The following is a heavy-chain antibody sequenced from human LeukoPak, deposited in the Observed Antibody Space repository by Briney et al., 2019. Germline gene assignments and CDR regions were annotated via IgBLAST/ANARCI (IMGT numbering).Heavy chain of an antibody. CDR1: GYTFTSYG. J-gene: IGHJ4*02. CDR2: ISAYNGNT. Sequence: ASVKVSCKASGYTFTSYGISWVRQAPGQGLEWMGWISAYNGNTNYAQKLQGRVTMTTDTSTSTAYMELRSLRSDDTAVYYCARDHAGVAVAGLRFDSWGQGTLVTVSS. D-gene: IGHD6-19*01. CDR3: ARDHAGVAVAGLRFDS. V-gene: IGHV1-18*01.